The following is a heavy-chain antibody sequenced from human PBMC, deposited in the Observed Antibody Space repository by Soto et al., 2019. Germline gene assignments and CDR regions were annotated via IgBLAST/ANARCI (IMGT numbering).Heavy chain of an antibody. J-gene: IGHJ4*01. CDR1: GGTFSSYT. V-gene: IGHV1-69*02. CDR3: ATSTYYYVSSGYQTQLDY. Sequence: SVKVSCKASGGTFSSYTISWVRQAPGQGLEWMGRIIPILGIANYAQKFQGRVTITADKSTSTAYMELSSLRSEDTAVYYCATSTYYYVSSGYQTQLDYWVHGTLVTVSS. D-gene: IGHD3-22*01. CDR2: IIPILGIA.